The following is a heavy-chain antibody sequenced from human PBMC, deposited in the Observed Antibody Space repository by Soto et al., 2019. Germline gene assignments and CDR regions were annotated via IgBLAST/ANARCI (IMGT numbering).Heavy chain of an antibody. CDR2: IYYSGST. CDR3: ARESSNSPLDY. D-gene: IGHD6-6*01. CDR1: GGSISSGDYY. V-gene: IGHV4-30-4*01. J-gene: IGHJ4*02. Sequence: ASETLSLTCTVSGGSISSGDYYWTWIRQPPGKGLEWIGYIYYSGSTYYNPSLKSRVTISVATSKNQFSLKLSSVTAADTAVYYCARESSNSPLDYWGQGTLVTVSS.